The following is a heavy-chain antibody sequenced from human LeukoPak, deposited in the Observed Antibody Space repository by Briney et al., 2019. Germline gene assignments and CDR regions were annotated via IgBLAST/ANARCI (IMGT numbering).Heavy chain of an antibody. J-gene: IGHJ4*02. CDR3: AKDTITRITMVRGVMGS. CDR2: IRFDGSNK. CDR1: GFTFSNYG. D-gene: IGHD3-10*01. Sequence: GGSLRLSCAASGFTFSNYGVHWVRQAPGKGLEWVSFIRFDGSNKYYADSVKGRFTISRDNSKNTLYLQMNSLRAEDTAVYYCAKDTITRITMVRGVMGSWGQGTLVTVSS. V-gene: IGHV3-30*02.